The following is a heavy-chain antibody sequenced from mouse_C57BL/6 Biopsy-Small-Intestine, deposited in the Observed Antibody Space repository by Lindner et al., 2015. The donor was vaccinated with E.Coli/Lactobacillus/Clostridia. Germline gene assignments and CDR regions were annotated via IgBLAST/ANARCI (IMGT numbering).Heavy chain of an antibody. CDR3: ARGCGNYVGYFDV. J-gene: IGHJ1*03. Sequence: VQLQESGGGLVKPGGSLKLSCAASGFTFSDYGMHWVRQAPEKGLEWVAYFSSGSSTIYYADTVKGRFNISRDNAKSTLFLQMTSLRSEDTAMYYCARGCGNYVGYFDVWGTGTTVTVSS. CDR1: GFTFSDYG. V-gene: IGHV5-17*01. D-gene: IGHD2-1*01. CDR2: FSSGSSTI.